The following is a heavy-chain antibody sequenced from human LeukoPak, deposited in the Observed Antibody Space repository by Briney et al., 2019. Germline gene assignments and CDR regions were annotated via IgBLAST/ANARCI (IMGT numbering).Heavy chain of an antibody. D-gene: IGHD2-2*01. CDR1: GGSISSGGYS. CDR3: ARGGVDWRYCSSTSCYARTTGAHWFDP. Sequence: SETLSLTCAVSGGSISSGGYSWSWIRQPPGKGLEWIGYIYHSGSTYYNPSLKSRVTISVDRSKNQFSLKLSSVTAADTAVYYCARGGVDWRYCSSTSCYARTTGAHWFDPWGQGTLVTVSS. V-gene: IGHV4-30-2*01. J-gene: IGHJ5*02. CDR2: IYHSGST.